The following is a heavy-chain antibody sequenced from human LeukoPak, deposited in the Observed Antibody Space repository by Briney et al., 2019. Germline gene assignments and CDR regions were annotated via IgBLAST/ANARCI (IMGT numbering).Heavy chain of an antibody. CDR2: ISHDGSSA. D-gene: IGHD2-15*01. CDR1: GFTFTNNW. CDR3: ARVSGGAFDV. Sequence: PGGSLRLSCAASGFTFTNNWMHWVRQAQTRGLVWVSRISHDGSSANYADSVKGRFTISRDNTKNTLYLQMNSLRADDTAVYYCARVSGGAFDVWGQGTLVTVSS. J-gene: IGHJ3*01. V-gene: IGHV3-74*01.